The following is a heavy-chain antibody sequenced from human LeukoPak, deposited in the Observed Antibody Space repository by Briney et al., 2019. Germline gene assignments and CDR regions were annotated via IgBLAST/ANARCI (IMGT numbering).Heavy chain of an antibody. Sequence: SETLSLTCTVSGGSISSSSYYWGWIRQPPGKGLEWIGSIYYSGSTYYNPSLKSRVTISVDTSKNQFSLKLSSVTAADTAVYYCARDPVRGYCSSTSCYNWGQGTLVTVSS. CDR2: IYYSGST. CDR1: GGSISSSSYY. CDR3: ARDPVRGYCSSTSCYN. J-gene: IGHJ4*02. V-gene: IGHV4-39*07. D-gene: IGHD2-2*02.